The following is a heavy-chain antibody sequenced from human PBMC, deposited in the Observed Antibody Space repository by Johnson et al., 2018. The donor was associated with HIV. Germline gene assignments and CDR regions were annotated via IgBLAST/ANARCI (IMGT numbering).Heavy chain of an antibody. CDR1: GFTFSNAW. V-gene: IGHV3-15*01. Sequence: VQLVESGGGLVKPGGSLRLSCAASGFTFSNAWMSWVRQAPGKGLEWVGRIKSKTDGGTTDYAAPVKDRFTISRDDSKNTLYLQMNSLKTEDTAVYYWTTDADSSSWNDAFDIWGQGTMVTVSS. J-gene: IGHJ3*02. CDR2: IKSKTDGGTT. CDR3: TTDADSSSWNDAFDI. D-gene: IGHD6-13*01.